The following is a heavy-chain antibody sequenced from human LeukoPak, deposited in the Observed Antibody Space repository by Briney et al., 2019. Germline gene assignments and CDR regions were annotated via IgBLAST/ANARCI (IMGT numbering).Heavy chain of an antibody. CDR2: YSGGDT. CDR3: ARDRYSTIFGG. V-gene: IGHV3-53*05. D-gene: IGHD3-3*01. CDR1: GFTVSADY. J-gene: IGHJ4*02. Sequence: PGGSLRLSCAASGFTVSADYMSWVRQAPGKGLEWVSIYSGGDTYYAGSVKGRFTISRDNSKNTLYLQMNSLRAEDTAVYYCARDRYSTIFGGWGQGTLVTVSS.